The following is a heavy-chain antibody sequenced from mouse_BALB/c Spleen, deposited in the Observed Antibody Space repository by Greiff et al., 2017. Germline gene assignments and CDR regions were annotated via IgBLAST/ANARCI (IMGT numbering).Heavy chain of an antibody. CDR3: ARVVYGHWYFDV. CDR1: GFTFSSFG. CDR2: ISSGSSTI. D-gene: IGHD1-1*01. V-gene: IGHV5-17*02. Sequence: EVMLVESGGGLVQPGGSRKLSCAASGFTFSSFGMHWVRQAPEKGLEWVAYISSGSSTIYYADTVKGRFTIARDNPKNTLFLQMTSLRSEDTAMYYCARVVYGHWYFDVWGAGTTVTVSS. J-gene: IGHJ1*01.